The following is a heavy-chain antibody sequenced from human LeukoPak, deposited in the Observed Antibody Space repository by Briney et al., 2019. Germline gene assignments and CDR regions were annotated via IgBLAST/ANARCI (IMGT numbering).Heavy chain of an antibody. CDR2: ISAYNGNT. D-gene: IGHD4-17*01. CDR3: ARDPHSSTYGDYANDNWFDP. V-gene: IGHV1-18*01. CDR1: GYTFTSYG. J-gene: IGHJ5*02. Sequence: EASVKVSCKASGYTFTSYGISWVRQDPGQGLEWMGWISAYNGNTNYAQKLQGRVTMTTDTSTSTAYMELRSLRSDDTAVYYCARDPHSSTYGDYANDNWFDPLGQGTLVTVSS.